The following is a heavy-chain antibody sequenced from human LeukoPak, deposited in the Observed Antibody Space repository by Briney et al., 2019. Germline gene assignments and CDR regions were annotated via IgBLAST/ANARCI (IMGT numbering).Heavy chain of an antibody. CDR3: AKDPATHDYGDYYH. CDR1: GFTFSSYG. CDR2: IRYDGSNK. D-gene: IGHD4-17*01. V-gene: IGHV3-30*02. J-gene: IGHJ5*02. Sequence: PGGSLRLSCAASGFTFSSYGMHWVRQAPGKGLEWVAFIRYDGSNKYYADSVKGRFTISRDNSKNTLYLQMNSLRAEDTAVYYCAKDPATHDYGDYYHWGQGTLVTVFS.